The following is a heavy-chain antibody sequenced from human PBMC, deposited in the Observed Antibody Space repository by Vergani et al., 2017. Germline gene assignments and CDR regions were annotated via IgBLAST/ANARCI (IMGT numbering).Heavy chain of an antibody. J-gene: IGHJ6*02. CDR2: IIPIFGTA. D-gene: IGHD3-10*01. V-gene: IGHV1-69*12. CDR3: AGDPLTMVRGVPLPSYYYYGMDV. Sequence: QVQLVQSGAEVKKPGSSVKVSCKASGGTFSSYAISWVRQAPGQGLEWMGGIIPIFGTANYAQKFQGRVTITADESTSTAYMELSSLRSEDTAVYYCAGDPLTMVRGVPLPSYYYYGMDVWGQGTTVTVSS. CDR1: GGTFSSYA.